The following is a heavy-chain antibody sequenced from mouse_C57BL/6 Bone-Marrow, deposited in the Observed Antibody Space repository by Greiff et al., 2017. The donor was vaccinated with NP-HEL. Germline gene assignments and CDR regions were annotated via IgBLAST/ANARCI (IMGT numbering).Heavy chain of an antibody. CDR2: IHPNSGST. J-gene: IGHJ4*01. D-gene: IGHD2-2*01. Sequence: QVQLQQPGAELVKPGASVKLSCKASGYTFTSYWMHWVKQRPGQGLEWIGMIHPNSGSTNYNEKFKSKATLTVDKSSSTAYMQLSSLTSEDSAVYYCARPPVYYGYGGGHYYAMDYWCQGTSVTVSS. V-gene: IGHV1-64*01. CDR1: GYTFTSYW. CDR3: ARPPVYYGYGGGHYYAMDY.